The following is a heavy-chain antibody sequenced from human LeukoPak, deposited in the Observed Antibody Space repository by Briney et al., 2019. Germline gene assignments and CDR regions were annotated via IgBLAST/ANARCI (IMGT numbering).Heavy chain of an antibody. CDR1: GYTLTELS. Sequence: ASVKVSCKVSGYTLTELSMHWVRQAPGKGLEWMGGFDPEDGETIYAQKFQGRVTMTEDISTDTAYMELSSLRSEDTAVYYCATLRGDCSGGSCYTHWFDPWGQGTLVTVSS. CDR2: FDPEDGET. CDR3: ATLRGDCSGGSCYTHWFDP. J-gene: IGHJ5*02. D-gene: IGHD2-15*01. V-gene: IGHV1-24*01.